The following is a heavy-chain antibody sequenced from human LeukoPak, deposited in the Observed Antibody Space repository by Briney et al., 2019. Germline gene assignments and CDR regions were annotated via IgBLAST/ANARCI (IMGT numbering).Heavy chain of an antibody. Sequence: ASVKVSCKASGYTFTGYYMHWVRQAPGQGLEWMGWTNPNSGGTNYAQKFQGRVTMTRDTSISTAYMELSRLRSDDTAVYYCARDYPGYSSSSRLFDYWGQGTLVTVSS. V-gene: IGHV1-2*02. CDR3: ARDYPGYSSSSRLFDY. D-gene: IGHD6-6*01. CDR1: GYTFTGYY. J-gene: IGHJ4*02. CDR2: TNPNSGGT.